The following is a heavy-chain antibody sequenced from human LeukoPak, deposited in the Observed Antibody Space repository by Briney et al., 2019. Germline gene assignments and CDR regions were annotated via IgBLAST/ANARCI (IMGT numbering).Heavy chain of an antibody. V-gene: IGHV3-11*01. Sequence: GGSLRLSCVAFGFSFSDYYMSWIRQAPGKGLQWVSFISSSGSTIYYADSVKGRFTISRDNAKNSLYLQMSSLRAEDTAMYYCARDRYSGSYPLDYWGQGTLVTVSS. CDR2: ISSSGSTI. CDR1: GFSFSDYY. J-gene: IGHJ4*02. CDR3: ARDRYSGSYPLDY. D-gene: IGHD1-26*01.